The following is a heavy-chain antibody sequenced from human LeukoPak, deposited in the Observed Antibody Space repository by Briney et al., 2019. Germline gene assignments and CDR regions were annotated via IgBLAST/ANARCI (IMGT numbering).Heavy chain of an antibody. V-gene: IGHV3-21*01. CDR1: GFTFSSFA. CDR3: ARAIRSPYYYGSGSYYYGMDV. CDR2: ISSSSSYI. J-gene: IGHJ6*02. Sequence: GGSLRLSCAASGFTFSSFAMTWVRQAPGKGLEWVSSISSSSSYIYYADSVKGRFTISRDNAKNSLYLQMNSLRAEDTAVYYCARAIRSPYYYGSGSYYYGMDVWGQGTTVTVSS. D-gene: IGHD3-10*01.